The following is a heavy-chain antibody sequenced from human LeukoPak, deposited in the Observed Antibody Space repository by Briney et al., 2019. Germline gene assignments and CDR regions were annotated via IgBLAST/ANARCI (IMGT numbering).Heavy chain of an antibody. D-gene: IGHD2-21*02. CDR2: INSDESDT. Sequence: GGSLRLSCAASGFTFSSYWMHWVRQAAEKGLVWVSRINSDESDTSYADSVKGRFTISRDNAKNTLYLQMNSLRAEDTAVYYCARSCAGDCYAYDYWGQGTLVTVSS. CDR1: GFTFSSYW. J-gene: IGHJ4*02. V-gene: IGHV3-74*01. CDR3: ARSCAGDCYAYDY.